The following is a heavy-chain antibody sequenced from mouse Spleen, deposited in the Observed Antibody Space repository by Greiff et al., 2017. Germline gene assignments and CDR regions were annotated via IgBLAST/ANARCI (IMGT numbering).Heavy chain of an antibody. J-gene: IGHJ4*01. CDR3: VASYYSNYYAMDY. D-gene: IGHD2-5*01. Sequence: DVQLVESGGGLVQPKGSLKLSCAASGFSFNTYAMNWVRQAPGKGLEWVARIRSKSNNYATYYADSVKDRFTISRDDSESMLYLQMNNLKTEDTATYYCVASYYSNYYAMDYWGQGTSVTVSS. CDR1: GFSFNTYA. V-gene: IGHV10-1*01. CDR2: IRSKSNNYAT.